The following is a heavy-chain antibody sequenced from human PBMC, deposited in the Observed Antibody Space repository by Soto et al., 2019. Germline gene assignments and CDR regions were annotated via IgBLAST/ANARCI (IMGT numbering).Heavy chain of an antibody. D-gene: IGHD2-21*01. J-gene: IGHJ5*02. CDR1: GGSISRYF. CDR3: AHFSDLEWFGP. Sequence: QVQLQESGPGLVRPSETLSLTCTVSGGSISRYFWSWIRQSPGKGLEWIGYIFYTGSTTYNPSLRSRVTTSIDTSKNQFSLKLSSLTAADTAVYYCAHFSDLEWFGPWGQGTLVTVSS. CDR2: IFYTGST. V-gene: IGHV4-59*01.